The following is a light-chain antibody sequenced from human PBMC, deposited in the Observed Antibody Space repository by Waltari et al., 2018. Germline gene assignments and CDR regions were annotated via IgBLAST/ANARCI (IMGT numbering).Light chain of an antibody. CDR2: RND. CDR1: SSNIGSNH. Sequence: QSVLTQPPSASGTPGQRVTISCSGSSSNIGSNHVYWYQQLPGMAPTLLIYRNDQRPSGVPSRFSGSKSGSSASLAISGLRSEDEADYYCGAWDDSLSGHYVFGTGTKVTVL. J-gene: IGLJ1*01. CDR3: GAWDDSLSGHYV. V-gene: IGLV1-47*01.